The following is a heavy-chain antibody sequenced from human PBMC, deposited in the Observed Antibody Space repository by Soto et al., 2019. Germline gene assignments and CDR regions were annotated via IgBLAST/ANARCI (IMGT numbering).Heavy chain of an antibody. CDR2: ISWDGGST. CDR1: GFTFDDYT. Sequence: GGSLRLSCAASGFTFDDYTMHWVRQAPGKGLEWVSLISWDGGSTYYADSVKGRFTISRDNSKSTLYLQMDSLRAEDTAVFFCARSLAIFGVVARFDKWGQGTPVTSPQ. J-gene: IGHJ4*02. D-gene: IGHD3-3*01. V-gene: IGHV3-43*01. CDR3: ARSLAIFGVVARFDK.